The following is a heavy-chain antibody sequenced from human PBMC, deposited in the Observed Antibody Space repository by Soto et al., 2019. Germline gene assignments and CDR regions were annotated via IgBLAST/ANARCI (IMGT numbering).Heavy chain of an antibody. V-gene: IGHV4-34*01. Sequence: APETLSLTCAVYGGSFSGHSWTWIRQSPGKGLEWIGDINHSGRVNYSPSLKSRVTISLDTSKNQFSLTLSAVTAADTAMYYCSTRAYDTNGYYRFDPWGQGTLVTVSS. CDR2: INHSGRV. CDR1: GGSFSGHS. CDR3: STRAYDTNGYYRFDP. J-gene: IGHJ5*01. D-gene: IGHD3-22*01.